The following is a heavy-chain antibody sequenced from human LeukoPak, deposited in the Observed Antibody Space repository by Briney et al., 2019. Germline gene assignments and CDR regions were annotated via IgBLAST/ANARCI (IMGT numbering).Heavy chain of an antibody. CDR2: IIPIFGTA. Sequence: GASVKVSCKASGGTFSSYAISWVRQAPGQGLEWMGGIIPIFGTANYAQKFQGRVTITADESTSTAYMELSSLRSEDTAVYYCASGYCSGGSCYLASFDYWGQGTLVTVSS. CDR1: GGTFSSYA. D-gene: IGHD2-15*01. CDR3: ASGYCSGGSCYLASFDY. J-gene: IGHJ4*02. V-gene: IGHV1-69*13.